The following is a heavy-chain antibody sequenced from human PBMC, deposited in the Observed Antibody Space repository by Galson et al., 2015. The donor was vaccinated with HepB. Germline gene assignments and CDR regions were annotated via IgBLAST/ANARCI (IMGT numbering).Heavy chain of an antibody. CDR1: GGTFSSYA. D-gene: IGHD2-2*01. Sequence: SVKVSCKASGGTFSSYAISWVRQAPGQGLEWMGGIIPIFGTANYAQKFQGRVTITADESTSTAYMELSSLRSEDTAVYYCARVPVPHCSSTSCYGWFDPWGQGTLVTVSS. CDR3: ARVPVPHCSSTSCYGWFDP. CDR2: IIPIFGTA. J-gene: IGHJ5*02. V-gene: IGHV1-69*13.